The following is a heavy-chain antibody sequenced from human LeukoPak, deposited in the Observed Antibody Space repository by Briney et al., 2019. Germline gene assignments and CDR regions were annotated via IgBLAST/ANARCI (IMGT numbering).Heavy chain of an antibody. CDR3: ARGGQSKYDSSGYLNYFDY. V-gene: IGHV3-64*01. J-gene: IGHJ4*02. CDR1: GFTFSSYV. D-gene: IGHD3-22*01. Sequence: GGSLRLSCAASGFTFSSYVMYWVRQAPGKGLEYVSSISSNGGSTYYANSVKGRFTISRDNSKNTLYLQMGSLRAEDMAVYYCARGGQSKYDSSGYLNYFDYWAQGTLDTVSS. CDR2: ISSNGGST.